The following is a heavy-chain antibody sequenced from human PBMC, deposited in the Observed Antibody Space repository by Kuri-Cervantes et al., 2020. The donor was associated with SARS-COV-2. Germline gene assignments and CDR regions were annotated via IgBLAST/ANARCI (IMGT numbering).Heavy chain of an antibody. D-gene: IGHD6-6*01. CDR1: GGSISSHY. CDR2: IYYSGST. CDR3: AQSRSIAARRPWYFDL. V-gene: IGHV4-59*11. Sequence: SETLSLTCTVSGGSISSHYWSWIRQPPGQGLEWLGYIYYSGSTKYNPSLESRVTISLDTSRNQFSLKLSSVTAADTAVYYCAQSRSIAARRPWYFDLWGRGTLVTVSS. J-gene: IGHJ2*01.